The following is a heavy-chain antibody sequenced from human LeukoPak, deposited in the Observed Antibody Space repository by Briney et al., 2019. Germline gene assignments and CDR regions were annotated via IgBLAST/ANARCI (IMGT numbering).Heavy chain of an antibody. CDR2: IYYSGST. CDR3: ARDLTHFDS. Sequence: SETLSLTCTVSGGSIRSYYWSWIRQPPGKGLEWIGYIYYSGSTNYNPSLKSRVTISVDTSKNQFSLKLSSVTAADTAVYYCARDLTHFDSWGQGTLVTVSS. V-gene: IGHV4-59*01. CDR1: GGSIRSYY. J-gene: IGHJ4*02. D-gene: IGHD4-23*01.